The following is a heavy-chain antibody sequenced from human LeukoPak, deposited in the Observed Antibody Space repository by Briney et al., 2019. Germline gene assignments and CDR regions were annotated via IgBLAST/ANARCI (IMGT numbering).Heavy chain of an antibody. Sequence: SSETLSPTCTVSGGSISSSSYYWGWIRQPPGKGLEWIGSIYYSGSTYYNPSLKSRVTISVDTSKNQFSLKLSSVTAADTAVYYCARRTVTTVAFDIWGQGTMVTVSS. J-gene: IGHJ3*02. CDR2: IYYSGST. CDR1: GGSISSSSYY. D-gene: IGHD4-17*01. CDR3: ARRTVTTVAFDI. V-gene: IGHV4-39*01.